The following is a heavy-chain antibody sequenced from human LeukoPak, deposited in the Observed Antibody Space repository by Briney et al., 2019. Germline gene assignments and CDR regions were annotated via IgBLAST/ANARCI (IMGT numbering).Heavy chain of an antibody. CDR3: ARDHCSSTSCYGYYYYGMDV. Sequence: GGSLRLSCAASGFTFSSYSMNWVRQAPGKGLEWASSISSSSSYIYYADSVKGRFTISRDNAKNSLYLQMNSLRAEDTAVYYCARDHCSSTSCYGYYYYGMDVWGQGTTVTVSS. CDR2: ISSSSSYI. V-gene: IGHV3-21*01. D-gene: IGHD2-2*01. J-gene: IGHJ6*02. CDR1: GFTFSSYS.